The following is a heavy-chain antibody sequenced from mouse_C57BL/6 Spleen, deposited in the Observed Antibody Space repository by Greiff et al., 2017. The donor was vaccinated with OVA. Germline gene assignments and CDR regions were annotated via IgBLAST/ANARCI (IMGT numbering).Heavy chain of an antibody. J-gene: IGHJ1*03. CDR2: ISYDGSN. CDR1: GYSITSGYY. CDR3: ARGSSDFDV. V-gene: IGHV3-6*01. Sequence: EVKLMESGPGLVKPSQSLSLTCSVTGYSITSGYYCYWIRQFPGNILEWMGYISYDGSNNYNPSFKNQIPFTLDTSKNLFILKLNSVTTEDTATYYCARGSSDFDVWGTGTTVTVSS.